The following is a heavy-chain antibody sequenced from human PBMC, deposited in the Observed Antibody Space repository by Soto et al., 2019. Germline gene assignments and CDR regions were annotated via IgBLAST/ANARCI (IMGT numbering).Heavy chain of an antibody. Sequence: GGSLRLSCAASGFTFSSYGMHWVRQAPGKGLEWVAVIWYDGSNKYYADSVKGRFTISRDNSKNTLYLQMNSLRAEDTAVYYCARDVQQRAGPGTHFDYWGQGTLVTVSS. V-gene: IGHV3-33*01. CDR1: GFTFSSYG. D-gene: IGHD1-1*01. J-gene: IGHJ4*02. CDR2: IWYDGSNK. CDR3: ARDVQQRAGPGTHFDY.